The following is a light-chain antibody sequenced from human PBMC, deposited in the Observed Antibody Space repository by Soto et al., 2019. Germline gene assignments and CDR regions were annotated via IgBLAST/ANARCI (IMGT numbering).Light chain of an antibody. CDR3: CSYAGSYTSYV. Sequence: ALTQPRSVSGSPGQSVTISCTGTSSDIGDYNYVSWYQQHPGKAPKLVIYDVTKRPSGVPDRFSGSKSGNTASLTISGLQAEDEADYYCCSYAGSYTSYVFGTGTKVTVL. V-gene: IGLV2-11*01. CDR1: SSDIGDYNY. CDR2: DVT. J-gene: IGLJ1*01.